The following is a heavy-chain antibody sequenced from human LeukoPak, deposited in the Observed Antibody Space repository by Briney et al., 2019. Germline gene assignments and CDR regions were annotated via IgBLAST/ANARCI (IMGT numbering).Heavy chain of an antibody. CDR2: TYYRSKWYN. CDR1: GDSFSSNSAT. V-gene: IGHV6-1*01. Sequence: SQTLSLTCAISGDSFSSNSATWNWIRQSPLRGLEWLGRTYYRSKWYNDYAVSVKSRITINPDTSKNQFSLQLNSVTPEDTAVYYCARVGHPWGIEDAFDIWGQGTMVTVSS. D-gene: IGHD3-16*01. J-gene: IGHJ3*02. CDR3: ARVGHPWGIEDAFDI.